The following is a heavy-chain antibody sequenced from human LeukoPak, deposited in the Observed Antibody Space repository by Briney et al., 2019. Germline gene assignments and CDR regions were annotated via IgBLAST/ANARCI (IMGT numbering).Heavy chain of an antibody. V-gene: IGHV1-18*01. Sequence: ASVKVSCKASGYTFTSYGISWVRQAPGQGLEWMGWISAYNGNTNYAQKLQGRVTMTTDTSTSTAYMELRSLRSEDTAVYYCARDTAMGLPTGVVINYGTDVWGQGTTVTVSS. J-gene: IGHJ6*02. CDR2: ISAYNGNT. D-gene: IGHD5-18*01. CDR1: GYTFTSYG. CDR3: ARDTAMGLPTGVVINYGTDV.